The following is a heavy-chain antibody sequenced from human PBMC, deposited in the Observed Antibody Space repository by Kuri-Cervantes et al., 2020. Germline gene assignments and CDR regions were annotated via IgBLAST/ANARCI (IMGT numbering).Heavy chain of an antibody. V-gene: IGHV3-48*01. Sequence: ETLSLTCAASGFTFSSYSMNWVRQAPGKGLEWVSYISSSSSTIYYADSVKGRFTISRDNSKNTLYLQMNSLRAEDTAVYYCARDGSGWLRLVDYWGQGTLVTVSS. CDR1: GFTFSSYS. D-gene: IGHD5-12*01. CDR2: ISSSSSTI. CDR3: ARDGSGWLRLVDY. J-gene: IGHJ4*02.